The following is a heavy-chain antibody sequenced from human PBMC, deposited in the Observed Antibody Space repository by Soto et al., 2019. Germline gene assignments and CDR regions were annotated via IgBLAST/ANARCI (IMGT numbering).Heavy chain of an antibody. CDR1: GYTFTSYG. CDR2: ISAYNGNT. V-gene: IGHV1-18*01. Sequence: ASVKVSCKASGYTFTSYGISWVRQAPGQGPEWMGWISAYNGNTNYAQKLQGRVTMTTDTSTSTAYMELRSLRSDDTAVYYCARPVLKLESIDYNYGMDVWGQGTTVTVSS. D-gene: IGHD1-1*01. J-gene: IGHJ6*02. CDR3: ARPVLKLESIDYNYGMDV.